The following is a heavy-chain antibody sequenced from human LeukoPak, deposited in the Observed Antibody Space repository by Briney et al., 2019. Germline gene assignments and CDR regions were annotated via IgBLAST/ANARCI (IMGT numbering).Heavy chain of an antibody. CDR3: ARGATFQRQALAY. V-gene: IGHV1-8*01. D-gene: IGHD5-24*01. J-gene: IGHJ4*02. CDR2: MNPYSGNK. Sequence: ASVKVSCKASGYTFTEYDINWVRQATGQGPELLGWMNPYSGNKAFVQKFQGRLTMTTNVSNTTVYMELSSLRSEDTAIYYCARGATFQRQALAYWGQGTLVTVSS. CDR1: GYTFTEYD.